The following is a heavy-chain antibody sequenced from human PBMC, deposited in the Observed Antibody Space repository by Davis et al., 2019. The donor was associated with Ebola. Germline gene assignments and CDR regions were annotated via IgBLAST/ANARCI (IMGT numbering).Heavy chain of an antibody. CDR3: ARGHTAAPSFDY. CDR2: INPNSGGT. D-gene: IGHD5-18*01. V-gene: IGHV1-2*02. J-gene: IGHJ4*02. CDR1: GYTFTGYY. Sequence: ASVKVSCKASGYTFTGYYLHWVRQAPGQGLEWMGWINPNSGGTNYAQKFQGRVTMTRDTSISTVYMEVSRLTSDDTAVYYCARGHTAAPSFDYWGQGTPVTVSS.